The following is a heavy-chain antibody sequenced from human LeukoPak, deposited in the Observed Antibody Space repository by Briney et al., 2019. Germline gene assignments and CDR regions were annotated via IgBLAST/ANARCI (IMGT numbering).Heavy chain of an antibody. D-gene: IGHD3-10*01. CDR3: ARSGVATCHY. CDR1: GFTFSDYA. V-gene: IGHV3-23*01. Sequence: PGGSLRLSCQASGFTFSDYAMSWVRHAPGKGLEWVSSINPDGGSFFADSVKGRFTISRDDSRSVVYLQMNTLSAEDTAVYYCARSGVATCHYWGQGSLVAVSS. CDR2: INPDGGS. J-gene: IGHJ4*02.